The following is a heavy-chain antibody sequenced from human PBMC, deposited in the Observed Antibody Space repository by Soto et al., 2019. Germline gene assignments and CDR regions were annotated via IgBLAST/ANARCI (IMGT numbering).Heavy chain of an antibody. Sequence: GGSLRLSCAASGFTFSSYDMHWVRQATGKGLEWVSAIGTAGDTYYPGSAKGRFTISRENAKNSLYLQINSLRAGDTAVYYCARGGYSSGWSQNDAFDLWGQGTMVTVSS. CDR2: IGTAGDT. CDR3: ARGGYSSGWSQNDAFDL. D-gene: IGHD6-19*01. J-gene: IGHJ3*01. CDR1: GFTFSSYD. V-gene: IGHV3-13*01.